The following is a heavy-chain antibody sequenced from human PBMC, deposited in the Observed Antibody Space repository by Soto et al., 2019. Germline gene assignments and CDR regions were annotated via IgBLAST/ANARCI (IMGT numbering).Heavy chain of an antibody. CDR3: GEEVEKQQIDYHIAY. J-gene: IGHJ4*02. V-gene: IGHV3-30*18. D-gene: IGHD2-21*01. Sequence: GGSLRLSCAASGFNFGSFCIHWVRQAPGRGLDWMAVISHDGGDRKYADSVKGRFTISRDNSKNTLYLQMYSLRPDDTALYYCGEEVEKQQIDYHIAYWGQGSLVTVSS. CDR2: ISHDGGDR. CDR1: GFNFGSFC.